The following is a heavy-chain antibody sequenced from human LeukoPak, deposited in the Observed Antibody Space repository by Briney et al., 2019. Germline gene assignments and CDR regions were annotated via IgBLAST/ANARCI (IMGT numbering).Heavy chain of an antibody. D-gene: IGHD4-17*01. CDR1: GYTFTSYG. Sequence: GASVKVSCKASGYTFTSYGISWVRQAPGQGLEWMGWISAYNGNTNYAQKLQGRVTMTTDTSTSTAYMELRSLRSDDTAVYYCARDRTVRWYYYYMDVWGKGTTVTVSS. V-gene: IGHV1-18*01. CDR3: ARDRTVRWYYYYMDV. CDR2: ISAYNGNT. J-gene: IGHJ6*03.